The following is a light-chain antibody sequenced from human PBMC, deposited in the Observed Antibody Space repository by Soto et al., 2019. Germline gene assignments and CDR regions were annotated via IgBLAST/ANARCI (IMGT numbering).Light chain of an antibody. CDR3: QQYNNWPRG. Sequence: EIVMTQSPATLSVSPGERATFSCRASQSVSSNLAWYQQKPGQAPRLLIYGASTRATGIPARFSGSGSGTDFTLTISSLQSEDFAVYYCQQYNNWPRGFGGGTKVEIK. CDR2: GAS. V-gene: IGKV3-15*01. J-gene: IGKJ4*01. CDR1: QSVSSN.